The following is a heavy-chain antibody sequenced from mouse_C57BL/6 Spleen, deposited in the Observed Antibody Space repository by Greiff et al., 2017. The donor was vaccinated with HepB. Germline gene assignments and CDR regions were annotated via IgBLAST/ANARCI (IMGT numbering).Heavy chain of an antibody. J-gene: IGHJ4*01. CDR1: GYTFTSYW. CDR2: IDPSDSYT. V-gene: IGHV1-50*01. CDR3: ARITPYAMDY. Sequence: VQLQQPGAELVKPGASVKLSCKASGYTFTSYWMQWVKQRPGQGLEWIGEIDPSDSYTNYNQKFKGKATLTVETSSSTAYMQLSSLTSEDSAVYYCARITPYAMDYWGQGTSVTVSS.